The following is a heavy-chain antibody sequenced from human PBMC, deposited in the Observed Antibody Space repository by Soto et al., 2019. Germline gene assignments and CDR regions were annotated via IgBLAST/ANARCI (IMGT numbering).Heavy chain of an antibody. Sequence: PSETLSLTCTVSGGSISSYYWSWIRQPPGKGLEWIGYIYYSGSTNYNPSLKSRVTISVDTSKNQFSLKLSSVTAADTAVYYCASCLYYYYMDHWGKGTPVTVPS. V-gene: IGHV4-59*01. CDR1: GGSISSYY. J-gene: IGHJ6*03. CDR2: IYYSGST. CDR3: ASCLYYYYMDH.